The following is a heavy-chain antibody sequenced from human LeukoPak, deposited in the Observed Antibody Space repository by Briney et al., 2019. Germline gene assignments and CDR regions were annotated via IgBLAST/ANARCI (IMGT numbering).Heavy chain of an antibody. CDR2: IHYSGTT. CDR3: ARFGTSSSRFFDQ. V-gene: IGHV4-59*01. D-gene: IGHD6-6*01. J-gene: IGHJ4*02. Sequence: PSETLSLTCTVSIDSIKNYYWNWIRQPPGKGLEWIGYIHYSGTTNYYPSLKSRVTIALDTSKNQFSLKLNSVTAADTAVYYCARFGTSSSRFFDQWGQGTLVTVSS. CDR1: IDSIKNYY.